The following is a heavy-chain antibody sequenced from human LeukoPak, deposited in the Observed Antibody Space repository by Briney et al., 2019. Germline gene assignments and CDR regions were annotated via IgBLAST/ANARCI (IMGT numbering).Heavy chain of an antibody. CDR3: ARGESSGGWYEGVFDY. CDR2: IIPIFGTA. Sequence: ASVKVSCKASGGTFSSYAISWVRQAPGQGLEWMGGIIPIFGTANYAQKFQGRVTITADESTSTAYMELSSLRSEDTAVYYCARGESSGGWYEGVFDYWGQGTLVTVSS. J-gene: IGHJ4*02. V-gene: IGHV1-69*13. D-gene: IGHD6-19*01. CDR1: GGTFSSYA.